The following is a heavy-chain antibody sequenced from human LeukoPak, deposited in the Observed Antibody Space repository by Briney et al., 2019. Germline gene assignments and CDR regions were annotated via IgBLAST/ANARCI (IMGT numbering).Heavy chain of an antibody. Sequence: GASVKVSCKASGYTFTSYGILWVRQAPGLGLEWMGWISTYNGNATYAQKIQGRVTMTTDTSTTTAYMELRSLRSDDTAVYYCARDLPYSSSWESIDYWGQGTLVTVSS. CDR2: ISTYNGNA. V-gene: IGHV1-18*01. D-gene: IGHD6-13*01. CDR3: ARDLPYSSSWESIDY. CDR1: GYTFTSYG. J-gene: IGHJ4*02.